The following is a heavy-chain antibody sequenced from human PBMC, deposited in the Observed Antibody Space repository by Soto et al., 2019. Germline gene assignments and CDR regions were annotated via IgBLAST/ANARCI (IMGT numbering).Heavy chain of an antibody. D-gene: IGHD6-13*01. CDR2: IYYSGST. V-gene: IGHV4-59*01. J-gene: IGHJ4*02. CDR1: GGSISSYY. Sequence: SETLSLTCTVSGGSISSYYWSWIRQPPGKGLEWIGYIYYSGSTNYNPSLKSRVTISVDTSKNQFSLKLSSVTAADTAVYYCERDRAGAVDYWGQGTLVTVSS. CDR3: ERDRAGAVDY.